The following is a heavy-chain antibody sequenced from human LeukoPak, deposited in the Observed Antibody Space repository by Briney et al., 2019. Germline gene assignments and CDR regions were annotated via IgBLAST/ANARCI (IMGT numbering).Heavy chain of an antibody. CDR3: AVAPGDY. V-gene: IGHV1-2*02. J-gene: IGHJ4*02. CDR2: INPNTGDT. D-gene: IGHD2-21*01. CDR1: GYTFTSYG. Sequence: GASVKVSCKASGYTFTSYGISWVRQAPGQGLEWMGWINPNTGDTHYAQKFQGRVTLTRDTSITTVYMELSRLTSGDTAIFYCAVAPGDYWGQGTLVTVSS.